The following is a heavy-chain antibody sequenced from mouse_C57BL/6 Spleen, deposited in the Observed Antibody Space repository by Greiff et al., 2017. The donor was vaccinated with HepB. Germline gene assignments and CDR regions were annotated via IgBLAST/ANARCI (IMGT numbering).Heavy chain of an antibody. CDR2: INYDGSST. CDR3: ARDRDDYDEGHYFDY. CDR1: GFTFSDYY. Sequence: EVMLVESEGGLVQPGSSMKLSCTASGFTFSDYYMAWVRQVPEKGLEWVANINYDGSSTYYLDSLKSRFIISRDNAKNILYLQMSSLKSEDTATYYCARDRDDYDEGHYFDYWGQGTTLTVSS. D-gene: IGHD2-4*01. J-gene: IGHJ2*01. V-gene: IGHV5-16*01.